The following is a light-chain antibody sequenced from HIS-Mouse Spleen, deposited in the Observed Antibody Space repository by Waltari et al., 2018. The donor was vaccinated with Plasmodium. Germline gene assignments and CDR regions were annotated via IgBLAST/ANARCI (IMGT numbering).Light chain of an antibody. CDR3: YSTDSSGNHRV. V-gene: IGLV3-10*01. Sequence: SYELTQPPSVSVSPGQTARITCSGDALPKKYAYWYQLKSGQAPVLGIYEDSKRPSGIPERFSGSSSGTMATLTISGAQVEDEADYYCYSTDSSGNHRVFGVGTKLTVL. CDR2: EDS. CDR1: ALPKKY. J-gene: IGLJ3*02.